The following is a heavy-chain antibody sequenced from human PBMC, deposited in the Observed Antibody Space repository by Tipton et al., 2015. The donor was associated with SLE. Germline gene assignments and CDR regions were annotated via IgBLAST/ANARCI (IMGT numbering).Heavy chain of an antibody. D-gene: IGHD1-1*01. CDR3: ARGYGPVVS. J-gene: IGHJ4*02. Sequence: LRLSCTVSGGSISSSSYYWGWIRQPPGKGLEWIGSIYYSGSTYYNPSLKSRVTISVDTSMNQFSLKLSSVTAADTAVYYCARGYGPVVSWGQGTLVTVSS. CDR2: IYYSGST. CDR1: GGSISSSSYY. V-gene: IGHV4-39*07.